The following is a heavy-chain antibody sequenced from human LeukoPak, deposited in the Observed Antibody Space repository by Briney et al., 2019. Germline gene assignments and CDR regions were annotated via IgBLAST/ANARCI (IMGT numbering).Heavy chain of an antibody. Sequence: PGGSLRLSCAASGFTFSSYSMNWVRQAPGKGLEWVSYISSSSSTIYYADSVKGRFTISRDNAKNSLYLQMNSLRAEDTAVYYCARDGPYYYDSSGYYFPFDYWGQGTLVTVSS. CDR2: ISSSSSTI. CDR1: GFTFSSYS. J-gene: IGHJ4*02. V-gene: IGHV3-48*04. CDR3: ARDGPYYYDSSGYYFPFDY. D-gene: IGHD3-22*01.